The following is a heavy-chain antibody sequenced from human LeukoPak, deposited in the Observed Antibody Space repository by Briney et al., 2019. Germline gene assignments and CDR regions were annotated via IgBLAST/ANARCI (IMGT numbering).Heavy chain of an antibody. V-gene: IGHV1-2*02. J-gene: IGHJ4*02. CDR2: INPNSGGT. Sequence: GASVKVSCKASGYTFTGYYLHWVRQAPGQGLEWMGWINPNSGGTNYAQNFQGRVTMTRDTSISTAYMELSRLRSDDTAVYYCATLYHTYCSSTSCYGPGFGELLDIGFDYWGQGTLVTVSS. CDR3: ATLYHTYCSSTSCYGPGFGELLDIGFDY. D-gene: IGHD2-2*01. CDR1: GYTFTGYY.